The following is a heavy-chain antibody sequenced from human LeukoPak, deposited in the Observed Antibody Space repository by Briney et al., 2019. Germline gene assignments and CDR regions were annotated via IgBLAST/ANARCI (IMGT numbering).Heavy chain of an antibody. J-gene: IGHJ4*02. CDR2: ISGYNGNT. CDR3: ARTPFLYCSGGSCYSDY. V-gene: IGHV1-18*01. CDR1: GYTFTSCG. D-gene: IGHD2-15*01. Sequence: ASVKVSXKASGYTFTSCGLNWVRQAPGQGLEWMGWISGYNGNTNYAQKLQGRVTMTTDISTSTAYMELRSLRSDDTAVYYCARTPFLYCSGGSCYSDYWGRGTLVTVSS.